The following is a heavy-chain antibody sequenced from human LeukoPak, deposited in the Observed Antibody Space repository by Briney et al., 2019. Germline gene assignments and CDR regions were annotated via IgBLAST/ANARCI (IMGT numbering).Heavy chain of an antibody. V-gene: IGHV1-18*01. Sequence: ASVKVSCKASGYTFTSYGISWVRQAPGQGLEWMGWISAYNGNTNNAQKLQGRVTMTTDTSTSTAYMELRSLRSDDTAVYYCASDGIDDILTGYPGNWGQGTLVTVSS. CDR1: GYTFTSYG. J-gene: IGHJ4*02. CDR2: ISAYNGNT. CDR3: ASDGIDDILTGYPGN. D-gene: IGHD3-9*01.